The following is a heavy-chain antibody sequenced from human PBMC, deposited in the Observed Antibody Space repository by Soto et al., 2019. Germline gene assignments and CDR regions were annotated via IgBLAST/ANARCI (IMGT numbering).Heavy chain of an antibody. D-gene: IGHD3-22*01. Sequence: AGSLRLSCAAPGFNFRDPYLDWVRQAPGKGLELVGRIRDRANSYTTEYAASVKGRFTISRDDSKNSLYLQMNGLKTEDTALYYCTRSGGYYDGSPDYWGQGTLVTVSS. CDR2: IRDRANSYTT. CDR3: TRSGGYYDGSPDY. J-gene: IGHJ4*02. V-gene: IGHV3-72*01. CDR1: GFNFRDPY.